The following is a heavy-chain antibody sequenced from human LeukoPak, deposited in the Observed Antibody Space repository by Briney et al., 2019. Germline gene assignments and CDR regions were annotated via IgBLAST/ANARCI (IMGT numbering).Heavy chain of an antibody. CDR2: ICTSGST. D-gene: IGHD5-18*01. J-gene: IGHJ4*02. V-gene: IGHV4-61*02. Sequence: SQTLSLTCTVSGGSISSGSYYWSWIRQPAGKGLEWIGRICTSGSTNYNPSLKSRVTISVDTSKNQFSLKLSSVTAADTAVYYCARASSYGYRSDYWGQGTLVTVSS. CDR3: ARASSYGYRSDY. CDR1: GGSISSGSYY.